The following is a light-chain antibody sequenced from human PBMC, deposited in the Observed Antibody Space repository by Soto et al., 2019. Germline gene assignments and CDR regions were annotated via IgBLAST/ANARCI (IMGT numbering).Light chain of an antibody. V-gene: IGKV1-5*01. CDR1: QSISGW. Sequence: DIQMTQSPSTLSASVGDRITITCRASQSISGWLAWYQQKPGKAPKLLIYDASSLESGVPSRVSGSGSGTEFTLTISSLQPDDFATYYCQHYNSYSEAFGQGTKVDIK. CDR2: DAS. CDR3: QHYNSYSEA. J-gene: IGKJ1*01.